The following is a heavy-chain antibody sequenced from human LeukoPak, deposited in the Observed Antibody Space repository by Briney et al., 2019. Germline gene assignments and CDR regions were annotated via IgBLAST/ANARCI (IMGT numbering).Heavy chain of an antibody. J-gene: IGHJ4*02. CDR2: IDPNGGGT. CDR3: ARVSGRSGPLDY. Sequence: ASVKVSCKASGYTFTGYYMHWVRQAPGQGLEWMGWIDPNGGGTHYALTFQGRVTMTRDTSISTAYMELSSLRSDDTAVYFCARVSGRSGPLDYWGLGTLVTVSS. V-gene: IGHV1-2*02. CDR1: GYTFTGYY.